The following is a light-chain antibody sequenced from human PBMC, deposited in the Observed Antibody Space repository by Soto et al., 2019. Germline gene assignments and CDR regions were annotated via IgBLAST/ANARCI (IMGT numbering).Light chain of an antibody. J-gene: IGLJ2*01. V-gene: IGLV2-8*01. Sequence: QSALTQPPSASGSPGQSVAISCTRTSSDVGGYNYVSWYQQHPGKAPKLMIYEVSKRPSGVPDRFSGSKSGNTASLTVSGLQAEDEAEYYCNSYAGTNNYVVFGGGTKLTVL. CDR2: EVS. CDR1: SSDVGGYNY. CDR3: NSYAGTNNYVV.